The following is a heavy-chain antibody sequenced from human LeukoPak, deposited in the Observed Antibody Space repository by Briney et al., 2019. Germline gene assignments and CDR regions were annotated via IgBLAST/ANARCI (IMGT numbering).Heavy chain of an antibody. CDR3: ARNKGYSSSWIPFDY. CDR1: GFTFSDHY. CDR2: TRKKANSYTQ. D-gene: IGHD6-13*01. Sequence: GGSLRLSCAASGFTFSDHYMDWVRQAPGKGLEWVGRTRKKANSYTQEYAAPVKGRFTISRDDSQNSLYLQMNSLKTEDTAVYYCARNKGYSSSWIPFDYWGQGTLVTVSS. V-gene: IGHV3-72*01. J-gene: IGHJ4*02.